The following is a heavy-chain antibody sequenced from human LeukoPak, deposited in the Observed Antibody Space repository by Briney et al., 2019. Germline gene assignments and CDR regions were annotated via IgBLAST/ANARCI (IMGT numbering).Heavy chain of an antibody. D-gene: IGHD6-19*01. CDR1: GDTVSSKSAA. CDR2: TFYRSKWKN. CDR3: ARTNSGYVDY. Sequence: SQTLSLTRAISGDTVSSKSAAWNWIRQSPSRGLEWLGRTFYRSKWKNDYAASVRSRITINPDTSKNQFSLQLNSVTPEDTAIYYCARTNSGYVDYWGQGTQVTVSS. V-gene: IGHV6-1*01. J-gene: IGHJ4*02.